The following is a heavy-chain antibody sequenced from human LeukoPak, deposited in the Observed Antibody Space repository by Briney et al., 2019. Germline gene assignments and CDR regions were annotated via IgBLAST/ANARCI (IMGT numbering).Heavy chain of an antibody. D-gene: IGHD2-8*02. CDR2: GHHGESS. J-gene: IGHJ4*02. Sequence: PSETLSLTCSVSGDSVTSTYWSWIRQPPGKGLEWIAYGHHGESSNYNPSFRSRVTIPVDTSRNQFSLRLTSVTAADTAVYYCARESAGSLHDSTAAFHYWGQGILVIVSS. CDR3: ARESAGSLHDSTAAFHY. CDR1: GDSVTSTY. V-gene: IGHV4-59*02.